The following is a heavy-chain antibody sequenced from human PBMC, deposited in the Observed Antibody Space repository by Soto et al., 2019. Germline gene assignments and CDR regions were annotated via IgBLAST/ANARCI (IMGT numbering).Heavy chain of an antibody. CDR3: AKASLWLLLLDAFDI. D-gene: IGHD3-22*01. Sequence: PGGSLRLSCAASGFTFSSYGMHWVRQAPGKGLEWVAFISYDGSNKYYADSVKGRFTISRDNSKNTLYLQMNSLRAEDTAVYYSAKASLWLLLLDAFDIWGQGTMVTVSS. V-gene: IGHV3-30*18. CDR2: ISYDGSNK. CDR1: GFTFSSYG. J-gene: IGHJ3*02.